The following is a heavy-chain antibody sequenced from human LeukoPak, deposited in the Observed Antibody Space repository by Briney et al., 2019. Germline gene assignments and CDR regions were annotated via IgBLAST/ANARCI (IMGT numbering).Heavy chain of an antibody. Sequence: QPGGSLRLSCAASGFTFSSYWMHWVRQAPGKGLVWVSRISSDGSSTSYADSVKGRFTISRDNAKNTLYLQMNSLRAEDTAVYYCARDGGTAVAAFDYWGQGTLVTVSS. V-gene: IGHV3-74*01. CDR2: ISSDGSST. CDR1: GFTFSSYW. D-gene: IGHD6-19*01. J-gene: IGHJ4*02. CDR3: ARDGGTAVAAFDY.